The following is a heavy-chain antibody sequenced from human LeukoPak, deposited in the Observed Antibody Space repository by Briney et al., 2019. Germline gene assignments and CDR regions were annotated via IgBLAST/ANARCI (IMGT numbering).Heavy chain of an antibody. J-gene: IGHJ4*02. CDR2: ITSTSSYM. V-gene: IGHV3-21*01. CDR1: GFTFSTYN. Sequence: GGPLRLSCAASGFTFSTYNMNWVRQAPGKGLEWVSSITSTSSYMYYADSVKGRFTISRDNAKNSLYLQMNSLRAEDTAVYYCARLSGSYYFDYWGQGTLVTVSS. D-gene: IGHD1-26*01. CDR3: ARLSGSYYFDY.